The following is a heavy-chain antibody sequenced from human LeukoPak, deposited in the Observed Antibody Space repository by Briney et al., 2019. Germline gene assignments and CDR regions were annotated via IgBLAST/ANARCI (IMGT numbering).Heavy chain of an antibody. CDR3: ARDALGYSYGRDYYYYGMDV. CDR1: GGSISSGSYC. D-gene: IGHD5-18*01. CDR2: IYTSGST. V-gene: IGHV4-61*02. J-gene: IGHJ6*02. Sequence: SETLSLTCTVSGGSISSGSYCWSWIRQPAGKGLEWIGRIYTSGSTDYNPSLQSRVTISVDTSKTKFSLKPSSVTAADTAVYYWARDALGYSYGRDYYYYGMDVWGQGTTVTVSS.